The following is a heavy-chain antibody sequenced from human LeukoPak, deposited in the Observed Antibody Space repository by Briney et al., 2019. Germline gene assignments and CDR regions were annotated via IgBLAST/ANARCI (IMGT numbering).Heavy chain of an antibody. CDR2: INHSGRST. CDR3: ARDLSAVTNY. V-gene: IGHV4-34*01. D-gene: IGHD4-17*01. CDR1: GGSFSGYY. J-gene: IGHJ4*02. Sequence: SETLSLTCDVYGGSFSGYYWSWIRQPPGKGLEWIGEINHSGRSTHYNPSLESRVAISIDTSRNQFSLKLSSVTAADTAVYYCARDLSAVTNYWGQGTLVTVSS.